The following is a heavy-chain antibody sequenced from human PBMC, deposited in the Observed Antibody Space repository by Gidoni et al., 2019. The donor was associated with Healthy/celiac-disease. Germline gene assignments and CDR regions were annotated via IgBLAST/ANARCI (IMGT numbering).Heavy chain of an antibody. J-gene: IGHJ6*02. D-gene: IGHD3-16*01. CDR3: ARGRITYGMDV. CDR2: INHSGIT. CDR1: CGSFSDYY. Sequence: QVQLQQWGAGLLKPSETLSLSCAVYCGSFSDYYWNWIRQPPGKGLEWIGEINHSGITNYNPSLKSRVTISVDTSKNQFSLNLSSVTAADTAVYYCARGRITYGMDVWGQGTTVIVSS. V-gene: IGHV4-34*01.